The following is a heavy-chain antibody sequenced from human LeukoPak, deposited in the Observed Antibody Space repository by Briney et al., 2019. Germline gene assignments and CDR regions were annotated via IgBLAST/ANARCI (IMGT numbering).Heavy chain of an antibody. CDR3: ASYSGYDPSYFDY. D-gene: IGHD5-12*01. CDR1: GFTFSSYA. V-gene: IGHV3-7*01. Sequence: GGSLRLSCAASGFTFSSYAMSWVCQAPGKGLEWVANIKQDGSEKYYVDSVKGRFTISRDNAKNSLYLQMNSLRAEDTAVYYCASYSGYDPSYFDYWGQGTLVTVSS. CDR2: IKQDGSEK. J-gene: IGHJ4*02.